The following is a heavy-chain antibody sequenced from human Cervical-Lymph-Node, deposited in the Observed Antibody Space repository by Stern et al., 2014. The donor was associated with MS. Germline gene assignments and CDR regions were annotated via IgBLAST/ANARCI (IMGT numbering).Heavy chain of an antibody. CDR2: IDWDDDK. J-gene: IGHJ3*02. CDR3: ARFYSSSSFADAFDI. CDR1: GFSLTTSGMC. Sequence: QVTLRESGPALVKPTQTLTLTCTFSGFSLTTSGMCVSWIRQPPAKALEWISFIDWDDDKSYNTSLKTRLTISKDTSKNQVVLTMTNMDPVDTATYYCARFYSSSSFADAFDIWGQGTMVTVSS. V-gene: IGHV2-70*01. D-gene: IGHD6-6*01.